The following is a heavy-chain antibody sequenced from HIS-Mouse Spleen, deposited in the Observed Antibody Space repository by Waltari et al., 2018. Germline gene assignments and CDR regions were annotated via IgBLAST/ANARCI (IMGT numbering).Heavy chain of an antibody. CDR3: ARGGYGGNPNAFDI. CDR2: INHSGRT. CDR1: GGSFSGYY. Sequence: QVQLQQWGAGLLKPSETLSLTCAVYGGSFSGYYWSWIRQPPGKGLEWIGEINHSGRTNYNPSLKSRVTISVDTSKNQFSLKLSSVTAADTAVYYCARGGYGGNPNAFDIWGQGTMVTVSS. V-gene: IGHV4-34*01. D-gene: IGHD4-17*01. J-gene: IGHJ3*02.